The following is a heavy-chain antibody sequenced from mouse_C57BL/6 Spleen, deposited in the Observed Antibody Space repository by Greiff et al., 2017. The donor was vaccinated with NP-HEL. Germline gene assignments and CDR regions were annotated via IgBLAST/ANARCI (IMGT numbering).Heavy chain of an antibody. CDR1: GYTFTSYW. Sequence: QVQLKQPGAELVRPGSSVKLSCKASGYTFTSYWMHWVKQRPIQGLEWIGNIDPSDSETHYNQKFKDKATLTVDKSSSTAYMQLSSLTSEDSAVYYCARWGNDYDGYWGQGTTLTVSS. V-gene: IGHV1-52*01. CDR2: IDPSDSET. D-gene: IGHD2-4*01. J-gene: IGHJ2*01. CDR3: ARWGNDYDGY.